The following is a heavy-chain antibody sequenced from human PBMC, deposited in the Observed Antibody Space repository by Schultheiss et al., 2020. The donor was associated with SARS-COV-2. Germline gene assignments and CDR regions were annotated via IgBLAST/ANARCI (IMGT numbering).Heavy chain of an antibody. CDR2: IYYTGRT. J-gene: IGHJ5*02. Sequence: SETLSLTCTVSGASITSGRYYWNWIRQHPGKGLEWIGYIYYTGRTYYNPSLKSRVTISVDTSKNQFSLKLSSVTAADTAVYYCARGAGGSGSYPSWGQGALVTVSS. CDR1: GASITSGRYY. CDR3: ARGAGGSGSYPS. D-gene: IGHD3-10*01. V-gene: IGHV4-31*03.